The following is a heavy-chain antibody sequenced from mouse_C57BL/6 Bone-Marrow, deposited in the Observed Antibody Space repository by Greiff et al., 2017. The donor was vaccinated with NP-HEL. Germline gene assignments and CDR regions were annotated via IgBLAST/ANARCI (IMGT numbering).Heavy chain of an antibody. D-gene: IGHD1-1*01. CDR1: GYNFTSYG. V-gene: IGHV1-81*01. CDR2: IYPRSGNT. CDR3: ARDGDYYGSSYVPWFAY. J-gene: IGHJ3*01. Sequence: VQLQQSGAELARPGASVKLSCKASGYNFTSYGISWVKQRTGQGLEWIGEIYPRSGNTYYNEKFKGKATLTADKSSSTAYMELRSLTSEDSAVYFCARDGDYYGSSYVPWFAYWGQGTLVTVSA.